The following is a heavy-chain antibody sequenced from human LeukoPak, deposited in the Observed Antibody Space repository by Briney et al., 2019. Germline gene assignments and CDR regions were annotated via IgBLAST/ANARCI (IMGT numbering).Heavy chain of an antibody. J-gene: IGHJ4*02. CDR1: GGSISSSSYY. D-gene: IGHD1-26*01. V-gene: IGHV4-39*07. Sequence: PSETLSLTGTVSGGSISSSSYYWGWIRQPPGKGLEWIGSIYYSGSTYYNPSLKSRVTISVDTSKNQFSLKLSSVTAADTAVYYCARSGLYSGSYFDYWGQGTLVTVSS. CDR3: ARSGLYSGSYFDY. CDR2: IYYSGST.